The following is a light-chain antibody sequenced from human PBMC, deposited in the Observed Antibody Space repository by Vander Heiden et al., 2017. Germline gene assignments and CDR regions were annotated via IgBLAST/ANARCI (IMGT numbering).Light chain of an antibody. CDR1: QSISSY. CDR3: QQCDSTSYT. V-gene: IGKV1-39*01. CDR2: AAS. J-gene: IGKJ2*01. Sequence: DIQMTQFPSSLSASVGDRVTITCRASQSISSYLNWYQQKPGKAPKLLIYAASSLQSGVPSRFSGSASGTDFTLTISRLHPEDFATYYCQQCDSTSYTFGPGTKLEIK.